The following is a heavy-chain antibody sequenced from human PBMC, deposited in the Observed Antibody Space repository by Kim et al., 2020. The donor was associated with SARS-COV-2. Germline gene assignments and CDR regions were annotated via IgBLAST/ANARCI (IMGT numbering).Heavy chain of an antibody. J-gene: IGHJ6*02. CDR1: GYTFTSYA. CDR3: ARVGITIFGVVIIPDYYYGMDV. D-gene: IGHD3-3*01. CDR2: INTNTGNP. V-gene: IGHV7-4-1*02. Sequence: ASVKVSCKASGYTFTSYAMNWVRQAPGQGLEWMGWINTNTGNPTYAQGFTGRFVFSLDTSVSTAYLQISSLKAEDTAVYYCARVGITIFGVVIIPDYYYGMDVWGQGTTVTVSS.